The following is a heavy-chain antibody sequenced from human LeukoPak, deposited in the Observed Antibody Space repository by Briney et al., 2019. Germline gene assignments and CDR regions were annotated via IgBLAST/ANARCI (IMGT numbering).Heavy chain of an antibody. CDR2: INPSNGGT. V-gene: IGHV1-2*06. J-gene: IGHJ5*02. CDR3: ARDHHRQTPISFDP. CDR1: GYSFTGFY. Sequence: ASVKVSCKASGYSFTGFYIHWVRQAPGQGLEWMGRINPSNGGTDYAHNFQGRVTMTRDTSVSTAYMELSGLRFDDTAVYYCARDHHRQTPISFDPWGQGTLVTVSS.